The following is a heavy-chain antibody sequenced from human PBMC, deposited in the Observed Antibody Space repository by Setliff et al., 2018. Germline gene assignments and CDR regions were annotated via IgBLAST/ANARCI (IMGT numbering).Heavy chain of an antibody. V-gene: IGHV4-34*01. CDR1: GGSFSDYY. D-gene: IGHD1-1*01. CDR3: ARTGTYRYFDS. CDR2: IKHSGST. J-gene: IGHJ4*02. Sequence: SETLSLTCAASGGSFSDYYWTWIRQSPGKGLEWIGDIKHSGSTNYNPSLKSRVTISVDTSKNQFSLKLRSVTAADTAVYYCARTGTYRYFDSWGQGTLVTVSS.